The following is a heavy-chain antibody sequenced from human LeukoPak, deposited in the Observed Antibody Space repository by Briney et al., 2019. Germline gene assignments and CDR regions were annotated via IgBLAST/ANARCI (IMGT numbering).Heavy chain of an antibody. D-gene: IGHD6-25*01. Sequence: GGSLRLSCAASGFTFSSYSMNWVRQAPGKGLEWVSSIGSSSGCIYYADSVKGRFTISRDNAKNSLFLQMNSLRAEDTAVYYCARAGSAGFDYWGQGTLVTVSS. CDR3: ARAGSAGFDY. CDR1: GFTFSSYS. J-gene: IGHJ4*02. V-gene: IGHV3-21*01. CDR2: IGSSSGCI.